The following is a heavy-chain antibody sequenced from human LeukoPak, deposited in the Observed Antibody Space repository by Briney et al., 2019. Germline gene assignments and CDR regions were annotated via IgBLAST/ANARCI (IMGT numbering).Heavy chain of an antibody. V-gene: IGHV3-66*01. CDR2: IYNVGST. J-gene: IGHJ5*01. CDR1: GFTVSTNY. CDR3: AREKFDS. Sequence: GGSLRLSCAASGFTVSTNYMSWVRQAPGKGLEWVSVIYNVGSTYYADSVKGRFTISRDNSNNIISLRMNNLTTEDTATYYCAREKFDSWGQGALVTVSP.